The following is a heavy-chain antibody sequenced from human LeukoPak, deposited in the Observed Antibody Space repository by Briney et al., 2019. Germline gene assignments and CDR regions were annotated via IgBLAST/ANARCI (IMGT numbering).Heavy chain of an antibody. J-gene: IGHJ4*02. V-gene: IGHV3-20*04. D-gene: IGHD1-26*01. CDR3: ARISGSYVFDY. CDR1: GFTFDDYG. CDR2: INWNGGST. Sequence: GGSLRLSCAASGFTFDDYGMSWVRQAPGKGLEWVSGINWNGGSTGYADSVKGRFTISRDNAKNPMYLQMNSLRAEDTAVYYCARISGSYVFDYWGQGTLVTISS.